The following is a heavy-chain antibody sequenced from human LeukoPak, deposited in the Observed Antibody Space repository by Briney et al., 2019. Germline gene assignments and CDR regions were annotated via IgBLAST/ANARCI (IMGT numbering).Heavy chain of an antibody. D-gene: IGHD2-15*01. Sequence: ASVKVSCKASGYAFSNYGISWARQAPGQGLEWLGWISTFNGHTTYALKFQDRGTMTTDTSTDTAYLELRSLRTDDTAVYYCARRHLVGSGYFDHWGQGTLVTVSS. V-gene: IGHV1-18*01. J-gene: IGHJ4*02. CDR1: GYAFSNYG. CDR3: ARRHLVGSGYFDH. CDR2: ISTFNGHT.